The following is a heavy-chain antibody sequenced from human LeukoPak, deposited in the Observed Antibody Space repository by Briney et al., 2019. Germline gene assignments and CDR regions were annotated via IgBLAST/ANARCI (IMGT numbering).Heavy chain of an antibody. CDR1: GYTFTGYY. D-gene: IGHD2-2*01. V-gene: IGHV1-2*02. Sequence: GASVKVSCKASGYTFTGYYMHWVRQAPGQGLEWMGWINPNSGGTNYAQKFQGRVTMTRDTSISTAYMELSRLRSDDTAVYYCARAYSANIVVVPAAMSYYYYYYMDVWGKGTTVTVSS. CDR3: ARAYSANIVVVPAAMSYYYYYYMDV. CDR2: INPNSGGT. J-gene: IGHJ6*03.